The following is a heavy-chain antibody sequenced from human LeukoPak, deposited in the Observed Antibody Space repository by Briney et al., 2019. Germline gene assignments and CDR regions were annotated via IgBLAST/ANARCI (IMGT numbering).Heavy chain of an antibody. CDR3: ARGNLGDPYFDY. V-gene: IGHV1-69*05. CDR1: GYTYTSYA. D-gene: IGHD3-16*01. Sequence: SVKVSCKASGYTYTSYAISWVRQAPGQGLEWMGGIIPIFGTANYAQKFQGRVTITTDESTSTAYMELSSLRSEDTAVYYCARGNLGDPYFDYWGQGTLVTVSS. CDR2: IIPIFGTA. J-gene: IGHJ4*02.